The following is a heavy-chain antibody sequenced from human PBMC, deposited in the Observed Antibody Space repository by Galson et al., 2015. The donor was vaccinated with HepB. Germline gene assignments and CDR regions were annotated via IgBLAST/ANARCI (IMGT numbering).Heavy chain of an antibody. CDR3: ARRYDFWSGYPGYFDY. J-gene: IGHJ4*02. D-gene: IGHD3-3*01. CDR1: GFTFSSYA. CDR2: ISYDGSNK. Sequence: SLRLSCAASGFTFSSYAMHWVRQAPGKGLEWVAVISYDGSNKYYADSVKGRFTISRDNSKNTLYLQMNSLRAEDTAVYYCARRYDFWSGYPGYFDYWGQGTLVTVSS. V-gene: IGHV3-30-3*01.